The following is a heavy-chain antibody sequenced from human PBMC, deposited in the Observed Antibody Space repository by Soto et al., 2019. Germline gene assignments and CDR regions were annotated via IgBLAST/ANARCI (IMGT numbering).Heavy chain of an antibody. J-gene: IGHJ4*02. CDR2: ISSNGGST. D-gene: IGHD5-12*01. CDR1: GFTFSSYA. Sequence: EVQLVESGGGLVQPGGSLRLSCAASGFTFSSYAMHWVRQAPGKGLEYVAAISSNGGSTYYANSVKGRFTISRDNSKNTLYLKMGSLRAEDMAVYYCARRDGYNFYYWGQGTLVTVSS. CDR3: ARRDGYNFYY. V-gene: IGHV3-64*01.